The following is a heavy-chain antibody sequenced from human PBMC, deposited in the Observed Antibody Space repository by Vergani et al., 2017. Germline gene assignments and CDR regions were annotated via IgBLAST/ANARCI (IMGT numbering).Heavy chain of an antibody. D-gene: IGHD2-8*01. J-gene: IGHJ5*02. CDR2: ISGSGGST. CDR1: GFTFSSYA. CDR3: AKDGVGPLITGIPYNWFDP. V-gene: IGHV3-23*01. Sequence: EVQLLESGGGLVQPGGSLRLSCAASGFTFSSYAMSWVRQAPGKGLEWVSAISGSGGSTYYADSAKGRFTISRDNSKNTLYLQMNSLRAEDTAVYYCAKDGVGPLITGIPYNWFDPWGQGTLVTVSS.